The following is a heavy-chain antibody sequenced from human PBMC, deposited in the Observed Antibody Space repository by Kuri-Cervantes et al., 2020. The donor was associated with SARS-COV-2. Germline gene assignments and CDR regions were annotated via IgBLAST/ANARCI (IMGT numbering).Heavy chain of an antibody. CDR3: AKTNTIFGVVSWFDP. CDR2: INSDGSST. D-gene: IGHD3-3*01. CDR1: GFTFSSYW. Sequence: GGSLRLSCAASGFTFSSYWMHWVRQAPGKGLVWVSRINSDGSSTSYADSVKGRFTISRDNAKNTLYLQMNSLRAEDTAVYYCAKTNTIFGVVSWFDPWGQGTLVTVSS. V-gene: IGHV3-74*01. J-gene: IGHJ5*02.